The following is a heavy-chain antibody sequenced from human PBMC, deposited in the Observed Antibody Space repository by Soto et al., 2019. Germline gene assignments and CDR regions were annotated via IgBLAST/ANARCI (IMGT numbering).Heavy chain of an antibody. Sequence: GGSLRLSCAASGFTFSSYSMNWVRQAPGKGLEWVSSISSSSSYIYYADSVKGRFTISRDNAKNSLYLQMNSLRAEDTAVYYCARGGLLRSYPDYWGQGTLVTVSS. J-gene: IGHJ4*02. CDR3: ARGGLLRSYPDY. CDR1: GFTFSSYS. CDR2: ISSSSSYI. V-gene: IGHV3-21*01. D-gene: IGHD3-3*01.